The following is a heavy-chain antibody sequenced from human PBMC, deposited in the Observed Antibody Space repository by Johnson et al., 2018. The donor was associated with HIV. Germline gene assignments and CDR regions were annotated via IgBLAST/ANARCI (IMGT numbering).Heavy chain of an antibody. CDR1: GFTFSTYA. Sequence: EVQLVESGGGVVQPGRSLRLSCAASGFTFSTYAMSWVRQAPGKGLEWVSVIYSGGSTYYADSVKGRFTISRDNSKNTLYLQMNSLRAEDTAVYYCAREEVVVPGHDAFDIWGQGTMVTVSS. V-gene: IGHV3-66*01. J-gene: IGHJ3*02. D-gene: IGHD3-22*01. CDR2: IYSGGST. CDR3: AREEVVVPGHDAFDI.